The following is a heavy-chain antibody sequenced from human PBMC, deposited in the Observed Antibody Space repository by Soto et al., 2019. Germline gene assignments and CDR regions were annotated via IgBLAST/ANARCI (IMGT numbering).Heavy chain of an antibody. CDR1: GFSLSTSGVG. J-gene: IGHJ4*02. CDR2: IYWDDVQ. CDR3: AHSPCSGGTCYLFDY. Sequence: QITLKESGPTLVKPTQTLTLTCTISGFSLSTSGVGVGWIRQPPGKSLEWLALIYWDDVQRYSPSLKTRLTSXXDXSXXQVVLTMTNMDPVDTATYYCAHSPCSGGTCYLFDYWGQGTLVTVSS. D-gene: IGHD2-15*01. V-gene: IGHV2-5*02.